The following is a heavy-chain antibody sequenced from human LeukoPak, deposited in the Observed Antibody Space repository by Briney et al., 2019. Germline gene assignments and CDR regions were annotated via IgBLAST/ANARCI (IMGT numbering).Heavy chain of an antibody. Sequence: ASVKVSCKASGYTFTGYYMHWVRQAPGQGLEWMGWINPDSGGTNYAQKFQGRVTMTRDTSISTAYMELRSLRSDDTAVYYCARGGSSSWTKTDYWGQGTLVTVSS. CDR3: ARGGSSSWTKTDY. D-gene: IGHD6-13*01. J-gene: IGHJ4*02. CDR1: GYTFTGYY. V-gene: IGHV1-2*02. CDR2: INPDSGGT.